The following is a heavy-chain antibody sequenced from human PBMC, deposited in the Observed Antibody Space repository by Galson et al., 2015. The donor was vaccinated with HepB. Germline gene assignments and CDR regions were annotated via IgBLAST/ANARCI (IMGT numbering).Heavy chain of an antibody. D-gene: IGHD6-19*01. V-gene: IGHV1-46*01. CDR3: AREAGVGSGYYYYYGMDV. CDR1: GSTFTSYY. J-gene: IGHJ6*02. CDR2: INPSGGST. Sequence: SVKVSCKASGSTFTSYYMHWVRQAPGQGLEWMGIINPSGGSTSYAQKFQGRVTMTRDTSTSTVYMELSSLRSEDTAVYYCAREAGVGSGYYYYYGMDVWGQGTTVTVSS.